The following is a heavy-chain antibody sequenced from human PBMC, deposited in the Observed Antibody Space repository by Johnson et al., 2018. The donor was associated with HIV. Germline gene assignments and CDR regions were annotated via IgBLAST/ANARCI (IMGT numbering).Heavy chain of an antibody. CDR3: ARDRGAAARYDAFDI. D-gene: IGHD3-10*01. Sequence: QVQLVESGGGVVQPGRSLRLSCAASGFTFSSYAMHWVRQAPGKGLEWVAVISYDGSNKYYADSVKGRFIISRDNAKNSLHLQMNSLRAEDTALYYCARDRGAAARYDAFDIWGQGTMVTVSS. CDR1: GFTFSSYA. CDR2: ISYDGSNK. V-gene: IGHV3-30-3*01. J-gene: IGHJ3*02.